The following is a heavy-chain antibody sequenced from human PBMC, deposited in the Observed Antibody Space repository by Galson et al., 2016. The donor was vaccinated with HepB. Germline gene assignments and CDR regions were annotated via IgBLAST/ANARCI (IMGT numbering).Heavy chain of an antibody. Sequence: SLRLSCAASGFTFSNYDIQWIRQAPGKGLEWVALISSDGSNKYYVDSVKGRFTTSGDNSKNTLFLQMNSLRVEDTAIYYCARAGWQWLVPSDYWGQGTLVTVSS. CDR3: ARAGWQWLVPSDY. V-gene: IGHV3-33*01. CDR1: GFTFSNYD. CDR2: ISSDGSNK. D-gene: IGHD6-19*01. J-gene: IGHJ4*02.